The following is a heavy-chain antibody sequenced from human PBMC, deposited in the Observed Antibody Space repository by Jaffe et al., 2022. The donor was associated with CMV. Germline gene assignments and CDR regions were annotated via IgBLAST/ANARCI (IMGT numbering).Heavy chain of an antibody. J-gene: IGHJ5*02. V-gene: IGHV4-59*01. CDR3: ARAPPGPWFDP. CDR1: GGSISSYY. CDR2: IYYSGST. Sequence: QVQLQESGPGLVKPSETLSLTCTVSGGSISSYYWSWIRQPPGKGLEWIGYIYYSGSTNYNPSLKSRVTISVDTSKNQFSLKLSSVTAADTAVYYCARAPPGPWFDPWGQGTLVTVSS.